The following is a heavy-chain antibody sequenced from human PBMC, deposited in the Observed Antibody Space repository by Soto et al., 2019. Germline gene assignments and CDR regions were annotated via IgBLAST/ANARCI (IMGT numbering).Heavy chain of an antibody. CDR1: GFTFSNYW. CDR2: INNDGSDT. CDR3: ARGAFAHAFEI. V-gene: IGHV3-74*01. J-gene: IGHJ3*02. Sequence: EEQVVESGGDLVQPGGSLRLSCAASGFTFSNYWMHWVRQAPGKGLVWVSRINNDGSDTFYGDPVKGRFSVSRDNAKNTLFLQMNSLRVDDTAMYYCARGAFAHAFEIWGQGTMVTVS.